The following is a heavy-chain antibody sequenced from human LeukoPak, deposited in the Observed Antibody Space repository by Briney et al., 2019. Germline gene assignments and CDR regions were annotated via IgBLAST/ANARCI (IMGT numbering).Heavy chain of an antibody. CDR1: GYTFTSYG. V-gene: IGHV1-18*01. D-gene: IGHD5-24*01. CDR2: ISPYNGNT. Sequence: GASVKVSGKASGYTFTSYGISWVRQAPGQGLEWMGWISPYNGNTNYAQKLQGRVTMTTDTSTTTAYMELRSLRSDDTAVYYCAREMATIVNQFDYWGQGTLVTVSS. CDR3: AREMATIVNQFDY. J-gene: IGHJ4*02.